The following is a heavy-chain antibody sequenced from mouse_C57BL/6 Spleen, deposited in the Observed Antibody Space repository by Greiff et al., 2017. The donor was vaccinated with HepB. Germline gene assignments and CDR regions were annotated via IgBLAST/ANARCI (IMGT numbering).Heavy chain of an antibody. CDR2: IYPGDGDT. CDR3: ARSLYDYGSMYYFDY. Sequence: QVQLKQSGPELVKPGASVKISCKASGYAFSSSWMNWVKQRPGKGLEWIGRIYPGDGDTNYNGKFKGKATLTADKSSSTAYMQLSSLTSEDFAVYFCARSLYDYGSMYYFDYWGQGTTLTVSS. CDR1: GYAFSSSW. V-gene: IGHV1-82*01. D-gene: IGHD1-1*01. J-gene: IGHJ2*01.